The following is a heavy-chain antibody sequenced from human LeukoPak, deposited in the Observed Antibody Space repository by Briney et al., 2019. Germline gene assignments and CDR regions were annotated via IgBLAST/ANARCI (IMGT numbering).Heavy chain of an antibody. CDR2: ISAYNGNT. CDR3: ARDLGVDIVVVVAATPYVVDY. V-gene: IGHV1-18*01. CDR1: GYTFTSYG. D-gene: IGHD2-15*01. Sequence: GALVKVSCKASGYTFTSYGISWVRQAPGQGLEWMGWISAYNGNTNYAQKLQGRVTMTTDTSTSTAYMELRSLRSDDTAVYYCARDLGVDIVVVVAATPYVVDYWGQGTLVTVSS. J-gene: IGHJ4*02.